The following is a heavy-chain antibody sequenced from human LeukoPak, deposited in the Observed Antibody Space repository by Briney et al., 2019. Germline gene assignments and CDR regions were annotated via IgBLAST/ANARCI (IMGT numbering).Heavy chain of an antibody. J-gene: IGHJ4*02. CDR2: ISGSGGST. Sequence: SGGSLRLSCAASGFTFSSYAMSWVRQAPGKGLEWVSAISGSGGSTYYADSVKGRFTISRDNSKNTLYLQMNSLRAEDTAVYYCAKGRSRGYAYYFDYWGQGTLVTVSS. D-gene: IGHD3-22*01. V-gene: IGHV3-23*01. CDR3: AKGRSRGYAYYFDY. CDR1: GFTFSSYA.